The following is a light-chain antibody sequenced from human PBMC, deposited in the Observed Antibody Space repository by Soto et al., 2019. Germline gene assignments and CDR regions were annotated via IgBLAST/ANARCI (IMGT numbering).Light chain of an antibody. J-gene: IGKJ2*01. V-gene: IGKV3-20*01. CDR2: GAS. CDR3: QQYGSSRT. CDR1: QSVGSSY. Sequence: EIVLTQSPGTLSLSPGERATLSCRASQSVGSSYLAWYQQKPGQAPRLLIYGASSRATGIRDRCSGSGSGTDFTLTISSLEPEDFAVYYCQQYGSSRTFGHGTKLEIK.